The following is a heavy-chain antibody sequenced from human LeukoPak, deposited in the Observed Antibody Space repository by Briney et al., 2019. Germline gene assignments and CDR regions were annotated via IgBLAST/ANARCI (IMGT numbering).Heavy chain of an antibody. D-gene: IGHD2-2*01. CDR2: INTDGSST. CDR1: GFTFSSYW. Sequence: GGSLRLSCAASGFTFSSYWMHWVRQAPGKGLVWVSRINTDGSSTSYADSVKGRFTISRDNSKNTLYLQMNSLRAEDTAVYYCAKDFAQYQLLFWSGNWFDPWGQGTLVTVSS. V-gene: IGHV3-74*01. CDR3: AKDFAQYQLLFWSGNWFDP. J-gene: IGHJ5*02.